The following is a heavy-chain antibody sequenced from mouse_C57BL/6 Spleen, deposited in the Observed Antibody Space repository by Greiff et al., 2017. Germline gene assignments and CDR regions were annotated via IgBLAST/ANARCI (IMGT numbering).Heavy chain of an antibody. J-gene: IGHJ4*01. CDR2: IYPGSGNT. V-gene: IGHV1-66*01. CDR1: GYSFTSYY. Sequence: QVQLQQSGPELVRPGASVTISCKASGYSFTSYYIHWVKQRPGQGLEWIGWIYPGSGNTEYNQKFKGKATLTADTSSSTAYMQLSSLTSEDSAVYYCAGSYYGGLDYWGQGTSVTVSA. CDR3: AGSYYGGLDY. D-gene: IGHD1-1*02.